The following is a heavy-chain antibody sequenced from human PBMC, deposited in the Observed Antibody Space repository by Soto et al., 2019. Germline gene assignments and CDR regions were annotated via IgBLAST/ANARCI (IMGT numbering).Heavy chain of an antibody. Sequence: KPSETLSLTCTVSGGSISSGGYYWSWIRQHPGKGLEWIGYIYYSGSTYYNPSLKSRVTISVDTSKNQFSLKLSSVTAADTAVYYCASKSKLAVVPYFDYWGQGTLVTVSS. J-gene: IGHJ4*02. CDR2: IYYSGST. V-gene: IGHV4-31*03. CDR3: ASKSKLAVVPYFDY. CDR1: GGSISSGGYY. D-gene: IGHD2-21*01.